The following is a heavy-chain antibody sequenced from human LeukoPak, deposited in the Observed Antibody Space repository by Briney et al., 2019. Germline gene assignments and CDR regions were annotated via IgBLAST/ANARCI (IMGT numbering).Heavy chain of an antibody. CDR3: ARGDYGDYGSYWYFDL. CDR1: GLTFSSHW. Sequence: GGSLRLSCAASGLTFSSHWMHWVRQAPGKGLEWVAVIWYDGSNKYYADSVKGRFTISRDNSKNTLYLQMNSLRAEDTAVYYCARGDYGDYGSYWYFDLWGRGTLVTVSS. D-gene: IGHD4-17*01. J-gene: IGHJ2*01. V-gene: IGHV3-33*08. CDR2: IWYDGSNK.